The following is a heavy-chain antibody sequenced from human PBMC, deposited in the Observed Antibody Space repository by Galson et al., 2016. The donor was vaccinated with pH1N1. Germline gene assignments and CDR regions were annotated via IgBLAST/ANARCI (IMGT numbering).Heavy chain of an antibody. CDR1: GYTFIGHY. Sequence: SVKVSCKASGYTFIGHYLHWVRQAPGQGLEWMGWINPDTGTTNYARKFQGRVTMTRDTSINTAYMEVSSLRLDDTALYPCVRIMKGSYYFEYWGQGTLVTVSS. J-gene: IGHJ4*02. CDR3: VRIMKGSYYFEY. V-gene: IGHV1-2*02. CDR2: INPDTGTT.